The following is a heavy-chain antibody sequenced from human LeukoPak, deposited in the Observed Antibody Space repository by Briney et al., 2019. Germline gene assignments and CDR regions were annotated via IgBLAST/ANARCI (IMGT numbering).Heavy chain of an antibody. J-gene: IGHJ4*02. CDR3: ASRGITIFGVVY. D-gene: IGHD3-3*01. CDR1: GGSISSSNW. Sequence: SETLSLTCAVSGGSISSSNWWSWVRQPPGKGLEWIGEIYHSGSTNYNPSLKSRVTISVDKSKNQFSLKLSSVTAADTAVYYCASRGITIFGVVYWGQGTLVTVSS. CDR2: IYHSGST. V-gene: IGHV4-4*02.